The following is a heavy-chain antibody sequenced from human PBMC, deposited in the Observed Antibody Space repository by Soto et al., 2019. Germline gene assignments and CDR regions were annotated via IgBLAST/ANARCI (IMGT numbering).Heavy chain of an antibody. CDR2: ISWDGGST. Sequence: GGSLRLSCAASGFTFDDYTMHWVRQAPGKGLEWVSLISWDGGSTYYVDSVKGRFTISRDNSKNSLYLQMNSLRTEDTALYYCAKERYSSSWYPFDYWGQGTLVTVSS. D-gene: IGHD6-13*01. V-gene: IGHV3-43*01. CDR3: AKERYSSSWYPFDY. CDR1: GFTFDDYT. J-gene: IGHJ4*02.